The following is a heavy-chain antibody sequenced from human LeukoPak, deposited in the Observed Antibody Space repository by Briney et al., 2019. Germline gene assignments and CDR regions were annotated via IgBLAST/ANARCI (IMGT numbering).Heavy chain of an antibody. CDR2: ISAYNGNT. CDR3: ARRDRSGWCDY. V-gene: IGHV1-18*01. D-gene: IGHD6-19*01. J-gene: IGHJ4*02. CDR1: GYTFTSYG. Sequence: ASVKVSCKASGYTFTSYGISWVRQAPGQGLEWMGWISAYNGNTNYAQKLQGRVTMTTHTSTRTAYMELRSLRSDDTAVYYCARRDRSGWCDYWGQGTLVTVSS.